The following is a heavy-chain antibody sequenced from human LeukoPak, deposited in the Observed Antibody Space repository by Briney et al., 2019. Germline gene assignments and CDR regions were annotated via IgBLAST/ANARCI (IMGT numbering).Heavy chain of an antibody. D-gene: IGHD2-2*01. CDR3: AKDFSSTSYFYDDAFDI. Sequence: GGSLRLSCAASGLTFSSYDMSWVRQPPGKGLEWVSIVGGSGGSAYYADSVKGRFTIARDNSNNTLYLQMNSLRAEDTAVYYCAKDFSSTSYFYDDAFDIWGQGTMVSVSS. CDR2: VGGSGGSA. CDR1: GLTFSSYD. J-gene: IGHJ3*02. V-gene: IGHV3-23*01.